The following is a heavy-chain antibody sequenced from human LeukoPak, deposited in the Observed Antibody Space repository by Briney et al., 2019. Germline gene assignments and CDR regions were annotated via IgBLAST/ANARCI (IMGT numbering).Heavy chain of an antibody. J-gene: IGHJ6*02. V-gene: IGHV3-9*01. Sequence: GGSLRLSCAASGFTFDDYAIHWVRQAPGKGLEWVSGITWNSGSIGYADSVKGGFTISRDNAKNSLYLQMNSLTAEDTALYYCAKDSSSWYYYGMDVWGQGTTVTVSS. CDR2: ITWNSGSI. D-gene: IGHD6-13*01. CDR3: AKDSSSWYYYGMDV. CDR1: GFTFDDYA.